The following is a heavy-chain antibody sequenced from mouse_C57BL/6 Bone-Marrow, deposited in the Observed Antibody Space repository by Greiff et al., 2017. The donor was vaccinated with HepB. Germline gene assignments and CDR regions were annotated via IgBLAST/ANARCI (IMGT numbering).Heavy chain of an antibody. D-gene: IGHD2-10*01. CDR3: TTLQHTPEFAY. Sequence: VQLKESGAELVRPGASVKLSCTASGFNIKDDYMHWVKQRPEQGLEWIGWIDPENGDTEYASKFQGKATITADTSSNTAYLQLSSLTSEDTAVYYCTTLQHTPEFAYWGQGTLVTVSA. CDR2: IDPENGDT. J-gene: IGHJ3*01. CDR1: GFNIKDDY. V-gene: IGHV14-4*01.